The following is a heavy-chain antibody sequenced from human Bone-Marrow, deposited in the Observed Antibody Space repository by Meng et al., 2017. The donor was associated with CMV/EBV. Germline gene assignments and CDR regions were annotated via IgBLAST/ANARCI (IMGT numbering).Heavy chain of an antibody. D-gene: IGHD3-16*01. Sequence: ASVKVSCKASGYTFTSYGISWVRQAPGQGLEWMGWISAYNGNTNYAQKLQGRVTMTTDPSTSTAYMELRSLRSDDTAVYYCARDGSTPTIGAEDYWGQGTLVTVSS. CDR2: ISAYNGNT. J-gene: IGHJ4*02. CDR1: GYTFTSYG. CDR3: ARDGSTPTIGAEDY. V-gene: IGHV1-18*01.